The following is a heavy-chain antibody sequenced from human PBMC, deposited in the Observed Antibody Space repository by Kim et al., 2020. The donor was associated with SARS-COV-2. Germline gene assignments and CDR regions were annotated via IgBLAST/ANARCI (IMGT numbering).Heavy chain of an antibody. Sequence: ASVKVSCKASGYTFTSYAMHWVRQAPGQRLEWMGWINAGNGNTKYSQKFQGRVTITRDTSASTAYMELSSLRSEDTAVYYCARDGGYGDYGYYYYGMDVWGQGTTVTVSS. CDR2: INAGNGNT. V-gene: IGHV1-3*01. CDR1: GYTFTSYA. CDR3: ARDGGYGDYGYYYYGMDV. D-gene: IGHD4-17*01. J-gene: IGHJ6*02.